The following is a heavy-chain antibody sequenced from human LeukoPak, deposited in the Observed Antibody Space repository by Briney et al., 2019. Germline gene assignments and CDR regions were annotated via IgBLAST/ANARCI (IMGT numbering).Heavy chain of an antibody. CDR3: ANPTYYYYGMDV. J-gene: IGHJ6*02. CDR1: GFTFSSYG. Sequence: PGRSLRLSCAASGFTFSSYGMHWVRQAPGKGLEWVAVISYDGSNKYYADSVKGRFTISRDNSKNTLYLQMNSLRAEDTAVYYCANPTYYYYGMDVWGQGTTVTVSS. CDR2: ISYDGSNK. V-gene: IGHV3-30*18.